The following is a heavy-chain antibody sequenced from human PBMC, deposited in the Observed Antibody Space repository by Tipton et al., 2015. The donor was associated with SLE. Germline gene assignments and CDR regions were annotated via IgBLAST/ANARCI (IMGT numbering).Heavy chain of an antibody. CDR2: VSFSRTV. V-gene: IGHV4-39*07. D-gene: IGHD1-7*01. CDR3: ASQNWNYFY. J-gene: IGHJ4*02. CDR1: DDSITNSRYY. Sequence: TLSLTCTVSDDSITNSRYYWAWIRQPPGKGLQWIGSVSFSRTVDYDPTLTSRISVSLDTSKNQFSLRLTSVTAADTALYYCASQNWNYFYWCQGTLVSVSS.